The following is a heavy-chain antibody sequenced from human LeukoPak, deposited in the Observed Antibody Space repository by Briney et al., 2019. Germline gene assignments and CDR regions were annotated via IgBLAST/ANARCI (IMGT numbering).Heavy chain of an antibody. CDR1: GFTFSSYW. CDR3: ARKAGGYSYGPLDY. CDR2: INSDGSST. V-gene: IGHV3-74*01. D-gene: IGHD5-18*01. Sequence: GGSLRLPCAASGFTFSSYWMHWVRQAPGKGLVWVSRINSDGSSTSYADSVKGRFTISRDNAKNTLYLQMNSLRAEDTAVYYCARKAGGYSYGPLDYWGQGTLVTVSS. J-gene: IGHJ4*02.